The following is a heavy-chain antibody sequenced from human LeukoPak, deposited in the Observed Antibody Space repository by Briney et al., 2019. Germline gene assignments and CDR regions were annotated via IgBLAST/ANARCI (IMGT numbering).Heavy chain of an antibody. CDR3: ARDQMTTVTTRWFDP. J-gene: IGHJ5*02. D-gene: IGHD4-17*01. Sequence: ASVKVSCKASGYTFTGYYMHWVRQAPGQGLEWMGWINPNSGGTNYAQKFQGRVTMTRDTSISTAYMELSRLRSDDTAVYYCARDQMTTVTTRWFDPWGQGTLVTVSS. CDR2: INPNSGGT. CDR1: GYTFTGYY. V-gene: IGHV1-2*02.